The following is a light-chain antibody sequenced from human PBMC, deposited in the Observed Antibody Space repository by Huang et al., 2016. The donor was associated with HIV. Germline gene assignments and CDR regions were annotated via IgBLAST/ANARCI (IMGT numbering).Light chain of an antibody. V-gene: IGKV1-39*01. Sequence: IQLTQSPTSLSASVGDRVAIACRASHAIGTYLNWFQQKPGRAPKRLISDVSSLHTGIPSRFVGSGSGTEFTLTIRGLQFDDFATYFCQQSYSALITFGQGTRLEIK. J-gene: IGKJ5*01. CDR2: DVS. CDR1: HAIGTY. CDR3: QQSYSALIT.